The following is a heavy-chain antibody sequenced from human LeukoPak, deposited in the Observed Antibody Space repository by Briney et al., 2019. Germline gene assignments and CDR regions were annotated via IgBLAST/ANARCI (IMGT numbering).Heavy chain of an antibody. V-gene: IGHV3-11*04. J-gene: IGHJ6*03. D-gene: IGHD2-15*01. CDR3: ARVHCSGGSCYSGSPYYYYMDV. Sequence: LSLTCAVYGGSFSGYYMSWIRQAPGKGLEWVSYISTRGSTIYYADSVKGRFTISRNNAKNSLYLQMNSLRAEDTAVYYCARVHCSGGSCYSGSPYYYYMDVWGKGTTVTVSS. CDR1: GGSFSGYY. CDR2: ISTRGSTI.